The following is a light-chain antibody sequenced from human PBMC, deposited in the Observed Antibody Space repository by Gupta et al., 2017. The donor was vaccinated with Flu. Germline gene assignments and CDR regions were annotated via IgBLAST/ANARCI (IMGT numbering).Light chain of an antibody. CDR1: SGSIANNF. J-gene: IGLJ3*02. CDR3: QSYDDTNRWV. CDR2: EDN. Sequence: SPGKTVTFSCTRSSGSIANNFVQWYQQRPGRSPTTVIYEDNRRPSGVPDRFSGSIDSSSNSASLTVSGLRTEDEADYHGQSYDDTNRWVLGGGTRLTVL. V-gene: IGLV6-57*01.